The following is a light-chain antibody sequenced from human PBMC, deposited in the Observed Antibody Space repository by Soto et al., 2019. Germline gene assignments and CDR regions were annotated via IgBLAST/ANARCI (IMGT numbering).Light chain of an antibody. Sequence: EIVLTQSPGTLSLSPGERASLSCRASQSVSSSYLAWYQQIPGQAPRLLINDASRRATGIPDRFSGSWSGTDFTLTISRLEPEDFAVYYCQQYGSSPPTLGQGTKVDIK. V-gene: IGKV3-20*01. CDR3: QQYGSSPPT. CDR1: QSVSSSY. J-gene: IGKJ1*01. CDR2: DAS.